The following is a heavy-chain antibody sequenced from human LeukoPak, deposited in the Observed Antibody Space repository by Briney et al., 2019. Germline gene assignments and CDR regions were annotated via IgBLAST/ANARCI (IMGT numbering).Heavy chain of an antibody. J-gene: IGHJ4*02. CDR1: GFTFSSYG. CDR2: IRYDGSNK. CDR3: ANSQQLVLDY. D-gene: IGHD6-13*01. V-gene: IGHV3-30*02. Sequence: GGSLTLSCAASGFTFSSYGMHWVRQAPGTGLEWVAFIRYDGSNKYYADSVKGRFTISRDNSKHTLYLQMNSLRAEDTAVYYCANSQQLVLDYWGQGTLVTVSS.